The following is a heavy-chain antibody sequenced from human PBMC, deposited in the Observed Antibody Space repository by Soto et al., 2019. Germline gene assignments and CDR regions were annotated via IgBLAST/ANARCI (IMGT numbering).Heavy chain of an antibody. CDR1: GFAFSGYW. CDR3: ARATSVDAY. J-gene: IGHJ4*02. CDR2: IKQDGSEK. Sequence: EVQLVESGGDLVQPGGSLRLSCAASGFAFSGYWMSWVRQAPGKGLEGVANIKQDGSEKYYVDSVKGRFTISRDNAKNSLYRQMNSLGVEDTAMYYCARATSVDAYWGQGTLVTVSS. V-gene: IGHV3-7*01. D-gene: IGHD5-12*01.